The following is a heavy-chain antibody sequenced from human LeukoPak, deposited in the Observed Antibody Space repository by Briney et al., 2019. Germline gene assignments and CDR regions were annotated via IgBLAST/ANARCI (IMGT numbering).Heavy chain of an antibody. CDR1: GGSISSSSYY. V-gene: IGHV4-39*01. J-gene: IGHJ4*02. CDR3: VRLSSGWYGGFIDC. Sequence: SETLSLTCTVSGGSISSSSYYWGWIRQPPGKGLEWIGSIYYTGSTYYNPSLKSRVTISVDTSKNQFSLKLSSVTAADTAVYYCVRLSSGWYGGFIDCWGQGTLVTVSS. CDR2: IYYTGST. D-gene: IGHD6-19*01.